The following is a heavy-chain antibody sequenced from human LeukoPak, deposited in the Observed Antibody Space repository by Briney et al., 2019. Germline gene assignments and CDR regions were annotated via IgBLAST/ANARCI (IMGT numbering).Heavy chain of an antibody. V-gene: IGHV1-2*06. CDR2: INPNSGGT. CDR1: GYTFTGYY. D-gene: IGHD1-7*01. Sequence: ASVKVSCKASGYTFTGYYMHWLRQAPGQGLEWMGRINPNSGGTNYAQKFQGRVTMTRDTSISTAYMELSRLRSDDTAVYYCAREELVYYYYGMDVWGQGTTVTVSS. J-gene: IGHJ6*02. CDR3: AREELVYYYYGMDV.